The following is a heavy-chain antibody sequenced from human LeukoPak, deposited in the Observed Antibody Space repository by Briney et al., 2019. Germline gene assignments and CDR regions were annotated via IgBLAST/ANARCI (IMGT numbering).Heavy chain of an antibody. V-gene: IGHV1-46*01. D-gene: IGHD4-4*01. J-gene: IGHJ4*02. CDR1: GYTFTSYY. CDR3: AVMTTVTDIDY. CDR2: INPSGDST. Sequence: ASVTVSCKASGYTFTSYYMHWVRQAPGQGLEWMGIINPSGDSTNYAQKFQGRVTMTRDTSTSTVYMELSSLRSEDTAVYYCAVMTTVTDIDYWGQGTLVTVSS.